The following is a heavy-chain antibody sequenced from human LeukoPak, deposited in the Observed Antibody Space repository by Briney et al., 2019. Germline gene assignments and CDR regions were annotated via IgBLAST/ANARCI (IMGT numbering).Heavy chain of an antibody. CDR1: EYTFTSYY. CDR3: AGALGYDSSGYYF. CDR2: INPSGGST. Sequence: ASVKVSCKASEYTFTSYYMHWVRQAPGQGLEWMGIINPSGGSTSYAQKFQGRVTMTRDMSTSTVYMELSSLRSEDTAVYYCAGALGYDSSGYYFWGQGTLVTVSS. D-gene: IGHD3-22*01. J-gene: IGHJ4*02. V-gene: IGHV1-46*01.